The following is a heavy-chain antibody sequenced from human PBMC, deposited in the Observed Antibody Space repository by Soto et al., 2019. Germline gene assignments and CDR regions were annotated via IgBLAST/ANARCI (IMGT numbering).Heavy chain of an antibody. CDR2: ISYSGSA. J-gene: IGHJ4*02. CDR1: GGSISSGNYY. V-gene: IGHV4-30-4*01. D-gene: IGHD2-15*01. CDR3: ATMGTPATGLYYFDF. Sequence: QVQLQESGPGLVKPSQTLSLTCTVSGGSISSGNYYWSWIRQPPGKGLEWIGFISYSGSAHYNPSIKSRVNMSVDTSKKQFSLNLSFVTAADTAVYYCATMGTPATGLYYFDFWGQGTLFTVSS.